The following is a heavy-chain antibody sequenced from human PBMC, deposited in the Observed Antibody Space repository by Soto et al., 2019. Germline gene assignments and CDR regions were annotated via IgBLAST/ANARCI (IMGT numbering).Heavy chain of an antibody. CDR1: GYSVRSGYF. J-gene: IGHJ6*02. Sequence: PSETLSLTCAVSGYSVRSGYFWGWIRQPPGKGLEWIGSVHQSGSTYYNPSLKSRVTISVDTSKNQFSLKLNSVTAADTAVYYCARALVTDYNSRDYHYYFAMDVWGQGTSVTVSS. D-gene: IGHD3-22*01. CDR2: VHQSGST. CDR3: ARALVTDYNSRDYHYYFAMDV. V-gene: IGHV4-38-2*01.